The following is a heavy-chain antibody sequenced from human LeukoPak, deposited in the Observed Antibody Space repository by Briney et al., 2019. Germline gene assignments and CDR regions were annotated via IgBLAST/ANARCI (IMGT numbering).Heavy chain of an antibody. CDR3: VRDSSYAFDI. V-gene: IGHV3-48*02. CDR1: GFTFGDYA. J-gene: IGHJ3*02. D-gene: IGHD6-6*01. CDR2: ISTTI. Sequence: GGSLRLSCTASGFTFGDYAMSWVRQAPGKGLEWVSYISTTIYYADSVKGRFTISRDNAKNSLSLQMNSLRDEDTAVYYCVRDSSYAFDIWGQGTMVTVSS.